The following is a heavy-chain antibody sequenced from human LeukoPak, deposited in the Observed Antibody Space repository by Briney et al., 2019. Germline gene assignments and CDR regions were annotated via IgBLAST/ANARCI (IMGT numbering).Heavy chain of an antibody. CDR1: GGSISSGDYY. J-gene: IGHJ5*02. V-gene: IGHV4-30-4*08. CDR2: IYYSGST. D-gene: IGHD2-21*01. CDR3: ARDYCGGDCYYGWFDP. Sequence: SQTLSLTCTVSGGSISSGDYYWSWIRRPPWKGLEWIGYIYYSGSTYYNPSLKSRVTISVDTSKNQFSLKLSSVTAADTAVYYCARDYCGGDCYYGWFDPWGQGTLVTVSS.